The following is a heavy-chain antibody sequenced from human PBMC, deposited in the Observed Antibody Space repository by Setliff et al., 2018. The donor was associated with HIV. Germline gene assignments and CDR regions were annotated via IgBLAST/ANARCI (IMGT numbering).Heavy chain of an antibody. CDR3: ARQVTVVGYFETAAGSFNY. CDR2: IYYSGST. Sequence: NPSETLSLTCTVSGGSISSGGYYWSWIRQPPGKGLEWIGTIYYSGSTYYNPSLKSRVTISTGTSKNQFSLKVRSVTAADTAVYYCARQVTVVGYFETAAGSFNYWGPGTLVTVSS. CDR1: GGSISSGGYY. V-gene: IGHV4-39*01. J-gene: IGHJ4*02. D-gene: IGHD2-21*01.